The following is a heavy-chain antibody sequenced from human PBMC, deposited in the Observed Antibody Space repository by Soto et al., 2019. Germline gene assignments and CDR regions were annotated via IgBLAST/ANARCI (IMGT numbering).Heavy chain of an antibody. Sequence: ASVKVSCKVSGDTFTTYGISWLRQAPGQGLEWMGWISTYNDNTNYAQKFQGRITMTTDTSTSTAYMELRSLRSDDTAAYYCARAVVVGPQIWFDPWGQGTQVTVSS. CDR3: ARAVVVGPQIWFDP. D-gene: IGHD3-22*01. V-gene: IGHV1-18*01. CDR1: GDTFTTYG. J-gene: IGHJ5*02. CDR2: ISTYNDNT.